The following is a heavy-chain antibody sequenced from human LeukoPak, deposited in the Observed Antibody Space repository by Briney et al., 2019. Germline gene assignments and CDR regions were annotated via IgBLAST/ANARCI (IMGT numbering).Heavy chain of an antibody. J-gene: IGHJ4*02. CDR3: AKDVGRVEALGGGIDY. V-gene: IGHV3-23*01. CDR2: ISGSGGST. D-gene: IGHD3-16*01. Sequence: GGSLRLSCAASGFTFSSYAMSWVRQAPGKGLEWVSAISGSGGSTYYADSVKGRFTISRDNSKNTLYLQMNSLRAEDTAVYYCAKDVGRVEALGGGIDYWGQGTLVTVSS. CDR1: GFTFSSYA.